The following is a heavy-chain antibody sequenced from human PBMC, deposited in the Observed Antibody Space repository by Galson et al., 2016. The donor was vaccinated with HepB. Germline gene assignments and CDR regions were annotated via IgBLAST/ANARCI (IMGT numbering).Heavy chain of an antibody. J-gene: IGHJ1*01. V-gene: IGHV3-53*01. Sequence: SLRLSCAASGFSVGNHYMSWVRQAPGKGLEWVSFIYSGGSTYYADTVKGRFTTSRDNSKNTLNLQMNSLRAEDTAVYYCHSGYDPVQHWGQGTLVTVSS. CDR1: GFSVGNHY. D-gene: IGHD5-12*01. CDR3: HSGYDPVQH. CDR2: IYSGGST.